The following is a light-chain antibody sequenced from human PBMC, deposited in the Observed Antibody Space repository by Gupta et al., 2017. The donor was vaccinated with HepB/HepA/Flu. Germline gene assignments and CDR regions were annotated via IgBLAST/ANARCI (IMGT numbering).Light chain of an antibody. J-gene: IGKJ2*01. CDR2: GAS. Sequence: EIVMTQSPATLSVSPGERATLSCRASQSVSSNLAWYQQKPGQAPRLLIYGASTRATGIPARFSGSGSGTEFTLTIRCLQSEDFAVYYCQQYNNYYTFGQGTKLEIK. V-gene: IGKV3-15*01. CDR3: QQYNNYYT. CDR1: QSVSSN.